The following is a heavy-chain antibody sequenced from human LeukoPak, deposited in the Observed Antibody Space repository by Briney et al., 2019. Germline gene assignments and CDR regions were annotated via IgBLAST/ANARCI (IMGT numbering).Heavy chain of an antibody. CDR2: IYHSGST. J-gene: IGHJ6*03. V-gene: IGHV4-38-2*02. CDR1: GGSIGSYY. Sequence: SETLSLTCTVSGGSIGSYYWGWIRQPPGKGLEWIGSIYHSGSTYYNPSLKSRVTILVDTSKNQFSLKLSSVTAADTAVYYCARTQLAYYYYYMDVWGKGTSVTVSS. CDR3: ARTQLAYYYYYMDV. D-gene: IGHD5-18*01.